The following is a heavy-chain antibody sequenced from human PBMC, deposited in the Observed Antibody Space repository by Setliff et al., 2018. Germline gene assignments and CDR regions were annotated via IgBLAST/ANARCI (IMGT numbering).Heavy chain of an antibody. CDR2: IYYSGST. D-gene: IGHD5-12*01. J-gene: IGHJ4*02. Sequence: ASETLSPTCTVSGGSISSGDYYWSWIRQPPGKGLEWIGYIYYSGSTYYNPSLKSRVTISVDTSKNQFSLKLSSVTAADTAVYYCARAGRDGYNFPYYFDYWGQVTLVTVSS. CDR1: GGSISSGDYY. V-gene: IGHV4-30-4*08. CDR3: ARAGRDGYNFPYYFDY.